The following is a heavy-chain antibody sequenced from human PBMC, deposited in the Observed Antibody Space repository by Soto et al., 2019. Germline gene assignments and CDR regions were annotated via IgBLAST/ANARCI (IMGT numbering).Heavy chain of an antibody. J-gene: IGHJ4*02. Sequence: EVQLVESGGGLVQPGGSLRLSCAASGFTFSSYSMNWVRQAPGKGLEWVSCISSSSSTIYYADSVKGRFTISRDNAKNSLYLQMNSLRAEDTAVYYCARDQDYGDYSCDYWGQGTLVTVSS. D-gene: IGHD4-17*01. V-gene: IGHV3-48*01. CDR2: ISSSSSTI. CDR1: GFTFSSYS. CDR3: ARDQDYGDYSCDY.